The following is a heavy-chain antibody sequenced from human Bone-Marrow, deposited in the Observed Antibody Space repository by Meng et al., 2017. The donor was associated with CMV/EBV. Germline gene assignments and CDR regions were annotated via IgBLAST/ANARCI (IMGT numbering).Heavy chain of an antibody. CDR1: GFTFSSYS. CDR3: ARALCKQHPAGVGFYYYCYGMDV. V-gene: IGHV3-48*04. Sequence: GESLKISCAASGFTFSSYSMNWVRQAPGKGLEWVSYISSSSSTIYYADSVKGRFTISRDNAKNSLYLQMNSLRAEDTAVYYCARALCKQHPAGVGFYYYCYGMDVWGQGTTVTVSS. J-gene: IGHJ6*02. CDR2: ISSSSSTI. D-gene: IGHD2-2*01.